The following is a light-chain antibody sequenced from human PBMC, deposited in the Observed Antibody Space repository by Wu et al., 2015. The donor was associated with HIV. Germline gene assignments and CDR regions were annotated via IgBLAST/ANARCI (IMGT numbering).Light chain of an antibody. J-gene: IGKJ2*01. Sequence: ETLMTQSPVTLSVSPGDRATLSCRASQSVGNNLAWYQQKSGQAPRLLIYGASTRSTGVPARFSGSGSGTEFTLTISSLQSEDFAVYYCQQYNNWPPYTFGQGTKLEIK. CDR1: QSVGNN. CDR2: GAS. V-gene: IGKV3-15*01. CDR3: QQYNNWPPYT.